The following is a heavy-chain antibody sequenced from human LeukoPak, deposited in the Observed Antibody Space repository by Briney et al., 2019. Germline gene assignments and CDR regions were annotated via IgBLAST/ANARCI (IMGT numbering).Heavy chain of an antibody. J-gene: IGHJ5*02. D-gene: IGHD6-19*01. CDR1: GFTFSSNA. V-gene: IGHV3-23*01. CDR2: IRGSGGST. Sequence: GGSLRLSCAASGFTFSSNAMSWVRRAPGKGLEWVSGIRGSGGSTDYADSVKGRFTISRDKSKNTLYLQMNSLRAEDTAVYYCARGDSSGWYEGNWFDPWGQGTLVTVSS. CDR3: ARGDSSGWYEGNWFDP.